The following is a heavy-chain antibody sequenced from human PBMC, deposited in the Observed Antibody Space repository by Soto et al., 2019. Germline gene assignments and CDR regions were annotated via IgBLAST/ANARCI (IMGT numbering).Heavy chain of an antibody. CDR3: ARTPRDPSSSLAGGPYYYGMDV. Sequence: QVTLKESGPVLVKPTETLTLTCTVSGFSLSNARMGVSWIRQPPGKALEWLAHIFSNDEKSYSTSLKSRLTISKDTSKSQVVLTMTNMDPVDTATYYCARTPRDPSSSLAGGPYYYGMDVWGQGTTVTVSS. V-gene: IGHV2-26*01. CDR1: GFSLSNARMG. J-gene: IGHJ6*02. CDR2: IFSNDEK. D-gene: IGHD2-2*01.